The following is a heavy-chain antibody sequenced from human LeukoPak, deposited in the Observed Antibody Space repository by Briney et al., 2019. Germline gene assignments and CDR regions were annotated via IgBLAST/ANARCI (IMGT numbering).Heavy chain of an antibody. Sequence: PGGSLRLSCAASGFTFSDYYVSWIRQAPGKGLEWVANIKQDGNEKYYVDSVKGRFTISRDNVKNSLYLQMSSLRAEDMAVYYCARDGLGIELDAFDIWGQGTMVTVSS. CDR2: IKQDGNEK. D-gene: IGHD3/OR15-3a*01. CDR1: GFTFSDYY. J-gene: IGHJ3*02. CDR3: ARDGLGIELDAFDI. V-gene: IGHV3-7*01.